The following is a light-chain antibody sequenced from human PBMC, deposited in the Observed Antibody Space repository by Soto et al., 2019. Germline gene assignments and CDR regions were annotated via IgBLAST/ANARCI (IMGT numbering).Light chain of an antibody. J-gene: IGLJ2*01. CDR3: TSWTTSTTMI. Sequence: QSVLTQPASVSGSPGQPITISCTGTRSDIGAYNFVSWYQQHPGEVPKLILYDVNVRPSGVSNRFSGSKSGNTASLTISGLQAEDEADYYCTSWTTSTTMIFGGGTKVTVL. CDR1: RSDIGAYNF. CDR2: DVN. V-gene: IGLV2-14*03.